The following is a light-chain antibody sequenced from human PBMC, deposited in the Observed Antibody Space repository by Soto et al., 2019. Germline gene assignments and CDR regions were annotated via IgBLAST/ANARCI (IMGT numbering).Light chain of an antibody. CDR1: QSVSNNY. Sequence: EIVLMQSPGTLSLSPGERATLSCSASQSVSNNYVAWYQQKPGQAPRLLIAGASSRATGIPDRFSGSGSGTDFTLTISSLEPEDFAVYYCQQYGTSPPLTFGGGTKVEIK. CDR2: GAS. CDR3: QQYGTSPPLT. V-gene: IGKV3-20*01. J-gene: IGKJ4*01.